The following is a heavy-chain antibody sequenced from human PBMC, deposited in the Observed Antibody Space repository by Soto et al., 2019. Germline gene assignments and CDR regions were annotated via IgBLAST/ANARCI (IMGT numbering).Heavy chain of an antibody. V-gene: IGHV3-21*01. CDR2: ISSSSSYI. D-gene: IGHD3-22*01. CDR1: GFTFSSYS. CDR3: ARSRYYYDDAFDI. J-gene: IGHJ3*02. Sequence: EVQLVESGGGLVKPGGSLRLSCAASGFTFSSYSMNWVRQAPGKGLEWVSSISSSSSYIYYADSLKGRFTITRDNAKNSLYLQMNSLRAEDTAVYYCARSRYYYDDAFDIWGQGTMVTVSS.